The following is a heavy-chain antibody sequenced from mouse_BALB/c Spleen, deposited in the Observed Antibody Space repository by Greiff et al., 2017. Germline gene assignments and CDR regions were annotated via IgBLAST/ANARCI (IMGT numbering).Heavy chain of an antibody. Sequence: DVMLVESGPDLVKPSQSLSLTCTVTGYSITSGYSWHWIRQFPGNKLEWMGYIHYSGSTNYNPSLKSRISITRDTSKNQFFLQLNSVTTEDTATYYCARTRYYYGSSYWYFDVWGAGTTVTVSS. J-gene: IGHJ1*01. CDR2: IHYSGST. D-gene: IGHD1-1*01. V-gene: IGHV3-1*02. CDR1: GYSITSGYS. CDR3: ARTRYYYGSSYWYFDV.